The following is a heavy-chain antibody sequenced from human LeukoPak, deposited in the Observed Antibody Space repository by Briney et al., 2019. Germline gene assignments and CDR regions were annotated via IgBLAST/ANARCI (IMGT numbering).Heavy chain of an antibody. CDR2: MHPSGST. CDR1: GYSISSGYY. CDR3: ARDGGSGWYDY. J-gene: IGHJ4*02. Sequence: SETLSLTCTVSGYSISSGYYWGWIRQPPGKGLEWIGRMHPSGSTNYNPSLKSRLTVSLDTSKNQFSLKLTSVTAADTAIYYCARDGGSGWYDYWGQGTLVTVSS. V-gene: IGHV4-38-2*02. D-gene: IGHD6-19*01.